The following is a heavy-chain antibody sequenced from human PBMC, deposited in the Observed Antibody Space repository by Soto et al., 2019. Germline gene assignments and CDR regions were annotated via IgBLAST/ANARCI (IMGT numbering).Heavy chain of an antibody. Sequence: GASVKVSCKASGYTFTGYDINWVRQATGQGLEWMGWMNPNSGNTGYAQKFQGRVTMTRNTSISTAYMELSSLRSEDTAVYYCATSQGFLEWLSLDYWGQGTLVTVSS. CDR3: ATSQGFLEWLSLDY. CDR2: MNPNSGNT. D-gene: IGHD3-3*01. CDR1: GYTFTGYD. V-gene: IGHV1-8*01. J-gene: IGHJ4*02.